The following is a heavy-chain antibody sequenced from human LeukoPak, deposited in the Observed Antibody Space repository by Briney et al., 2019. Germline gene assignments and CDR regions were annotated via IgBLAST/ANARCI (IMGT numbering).Heavy chain of an antibody. CDR3: ARRFRNTDAFDI. V-gene: IGHV4-30-2*01. D-gene: IGHD2-2*02. CDR2: IYHSGST. J-gene: IGHJ3*02. CDR1: GGSISSGGYY. Sequence: SQTLSLTCTVSGGSISSGGYYWSWIRQPPGKGLEWIGYIYHSGSTYYNPSLKSRVTISVDRSKNQFSLKLSSVTAADTAVYYCARRFRNTDAFDIWGQGTMVTVSS.